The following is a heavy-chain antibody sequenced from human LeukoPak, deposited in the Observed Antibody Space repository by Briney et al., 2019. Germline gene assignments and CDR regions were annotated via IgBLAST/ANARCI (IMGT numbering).Heavy chain of an antibody. D-gene: IGHD1-7*01. Sequence: SETLSLTCTVSGDSIRSHSWSWIRQPPGKGLEWIGYIYYSGSTNYNPSLKSRITISVDTSKNQFSLRLSSVTAADTAVYYCATNWKYASWFDPWGQGTLVTVSS. CDR1: GDSIRSHS. CDR2: IYYSGST. CDR3: ATNWKYASWFDP. V-gene: IGHV4-59*11. J-gene: IGHJ5*02.